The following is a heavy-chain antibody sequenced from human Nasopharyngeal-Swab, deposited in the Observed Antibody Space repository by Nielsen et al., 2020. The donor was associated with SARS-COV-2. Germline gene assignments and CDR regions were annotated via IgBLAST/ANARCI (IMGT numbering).Heavy chain of an antibody. CDR1: GFTFSIYG. Sequence: GGSLRLSCAASGFTFSIYGMHWVRQAPGKGLEWVAVIWYDGSKVYYSDSVKGRFTVSRDNSRDTLYLQMSSLRVDDTAVYYCARDLEYSSSGDIYNYYAVDVWGPGTTVTVSS. CDR3: ARDLEYSSSGDIYNYYAVDV. J-gene: IGHJ6*02. CDR2: IWYDGSKV. D-gene: IGHD6-13*01. V-gene: IGHV3-33*01.